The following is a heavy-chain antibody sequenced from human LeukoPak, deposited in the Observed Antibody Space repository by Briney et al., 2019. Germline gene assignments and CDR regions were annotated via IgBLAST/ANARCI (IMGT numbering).Heavy chain of an antibody. CDR1: GYTFTSYD. J-gene: IGHJ4*02. D-gene: IGHD2-2*01. CDR2: MNPNSGNT. CDR3: AKSQRNDQQVVQRIDY. Sequence: GASVKVSCKASGYTFTSYDINWVRQATGQGLEWMGWMNPNSGNTGYAQKFQGRVTMTRNTSISTAYMELSSLRSEDTAVYYCAKSQRNDQQVVQRIDYWGQGTLVTVSS. V-gene: IGHV1-8*01.